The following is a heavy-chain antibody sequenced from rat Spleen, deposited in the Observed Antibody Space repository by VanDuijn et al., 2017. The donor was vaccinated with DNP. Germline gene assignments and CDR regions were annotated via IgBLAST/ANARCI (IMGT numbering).Heavy chain of an antibody. CDR2: IIYDGTRT. Sequence: EVQLVESGGGLVQPGRSLKLSCEASVSTFSDYNMAWVRQAPKKGLEWVATIIYDGTRTYYRDSVKGRFTISRDNAENTLFLQMDSLRSEDTATYYCATHSFTSGITTAFGSWGQGTLVTVSS. D-gene: IGHD1-11*01. CDR1: VSTFSDYN. CDR3: ATHSFTSGITTAFGS. V-gene: IGHV5S10*01. J-gene: IGHJ3*01.